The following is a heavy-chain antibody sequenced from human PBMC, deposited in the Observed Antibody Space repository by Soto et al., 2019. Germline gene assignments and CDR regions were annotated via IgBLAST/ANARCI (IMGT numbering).Heavy chain of an antibody. CDR1: GCSINSGAYY. Sequence: QLQLQESGPGLVKPSQTLSLTCSVSGCSINSGAYYWGWIRQHPGKRLEWIGYISYTGRTYSNPSLQNLVTIALDMSESQFSLKLTAVTAAYTAVYFCDRVSATGTRWIDPWGQGTLVTVSP. CDR3: DRVSATGTRWIDP. J-gene: IGHJ5*02. CDR2: ISYTGRT. V-gene: IGHV4-31*01. D-gene: IGHD6-13*01.